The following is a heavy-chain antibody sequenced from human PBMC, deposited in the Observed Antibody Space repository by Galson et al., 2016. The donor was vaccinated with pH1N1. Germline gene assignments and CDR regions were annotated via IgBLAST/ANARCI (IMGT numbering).Heavy chain of an antibody. J-gene: IGHJ6*02. V-gene: IGHV1-69*06. CDR1: GGTISEYA. CDR2: IIPIFGTP. CDR3: ARGRVPIFGGIKYYGMDV. D-gene: IGHD3-3*01. Sequence: SVKVSCKASGGTISEYAISWVRQAPGQGLEWMGGIIPIFGTPNYAQNFRGRLKITADKSTSTVYLEKKSLTPDDTAVYYCARGRVPIFGGIKYYGMDVWGQGTKVTVSS.